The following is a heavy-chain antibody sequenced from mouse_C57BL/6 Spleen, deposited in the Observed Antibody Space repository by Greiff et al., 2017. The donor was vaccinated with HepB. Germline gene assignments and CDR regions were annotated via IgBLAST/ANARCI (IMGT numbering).Heavy chain of an antibody. CDR2: INPNYGTT. D-gene: IGHD4-1*01. CDR3: ASRTGRRYYYAMDY. J-gene: IGHJ4*01. V-gene: IGHV1-39*01. Sequence: EVQLQQSGPELVKPGASVKISCKASGYSFTDYNMNWVKQSNGKSLEWIGVINPNYGTTSYNQKFKGKATLTVDQSSSTAYMQRNSLTSEDSAVYYCASRTGRRYYYAMDYWGQGTSVTVSS. CDR1: GYSFTDYN.